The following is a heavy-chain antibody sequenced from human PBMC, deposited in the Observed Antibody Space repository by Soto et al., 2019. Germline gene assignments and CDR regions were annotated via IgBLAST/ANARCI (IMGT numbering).Heavy chain of an antibody. CDR2: IYYSGST. Sequence: SETLSLTCTVSGGSISSGGDYWSWIRQHPGKGLEWIGYIYYSGSTYYNPSLKSRVTISVDTSKNQFSLKLSSVTAADTAVYYCARDAPTVTTDSRYYYYYMDVWGKGTTVTVSS. CDR1: GGSISSGGDY. J-gene: IGHJ6*03. V-gene: IGHV4-31*03. CDR3: ARDAPTVTTDSRYYYYYMDV. D-gene: IGHD4-17*01.